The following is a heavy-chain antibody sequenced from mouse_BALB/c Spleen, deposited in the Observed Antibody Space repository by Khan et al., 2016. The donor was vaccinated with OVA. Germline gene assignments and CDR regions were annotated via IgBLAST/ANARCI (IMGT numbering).Heavy chain of an antibody. Sequence: EVELVESGGGLVKPGGSLKLSCAASGFSFSDYYMYWIRQNPEKRLEWVATISDGGGSTYYPDSAKGRFTISRDNAKSNLYLQMSRLKSEDTAIYYCARAGYGGFGYWGQGTLVTVSA. CDR1: GFSFSDYY. J-gene: IGHJ3*01. V-gene: IGHV5-4*02. CDR2: ISDGGGST. CDR3: ARAGYGGFGY. D-gene: IGHD1-1*02.